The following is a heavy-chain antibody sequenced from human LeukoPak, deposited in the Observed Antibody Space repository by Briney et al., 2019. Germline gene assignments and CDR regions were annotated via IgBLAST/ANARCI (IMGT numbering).Heavy chain of an antibody. CDR3: ARGRRRGAVAALFDY. V-gene: IGHV3-7*01. Sequence: GGSLRLSCAASGFTFSSYWMSWVRQAPGKGLEWVANIKQDGSEKYYVDSVKGRFTISRDNAKNSLYLQMNSLRAEDTAVYYCARGRRRGAVAALFDYWGQGTLVTVSS. CDR2: IKQDGSEK. D-gene: IGHD6-19*01. CDR1: GFTFSSYW. J-gene: IGHJ4*02.